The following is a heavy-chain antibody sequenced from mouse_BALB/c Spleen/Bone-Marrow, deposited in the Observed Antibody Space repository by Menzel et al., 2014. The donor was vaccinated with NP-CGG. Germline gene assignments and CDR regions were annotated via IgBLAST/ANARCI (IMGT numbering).Heavy chain of an antibody. V-gene: IGHV14-3*02. CDR2: IDPANGNT. CDR3: ALYYDYDVGY. D-gene: IGHD2-4*01. Sequence: VQLQQSGAELVKPGASVKLSCTASGFNIKDTYMHWVKQRPEQGLGWIGRIDPANGNTKYGPKFQGKATITADTSSNTAYLQLSSLTSEDTAVYYCALYYDYDVGYWGQGTTLTVSS. CDR1: GFNIKDTY. J-gene: IGHJ2*01.